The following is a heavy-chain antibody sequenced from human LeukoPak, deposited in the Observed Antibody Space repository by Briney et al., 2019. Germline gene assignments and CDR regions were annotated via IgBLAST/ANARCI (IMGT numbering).Heavy chain of an antibody. J-gene: IGHJ4*02. D-gene: IGHD6-6*01. V-gene: IGHV1-46*01. CDR1: GYTFTSYY. CDR3: ARDPSEYYFDY. Sequence: ASVKVSCKASGYTFTSYYMHWVRQAPGQGLEWMGIINPSGGSTSYAQKFQGRVTMTRDTSTSAVYMELSSLRSEDTAVYYCARDPSEYYFDYWGQGTLVTVSS. CDR2: INPSGGST.